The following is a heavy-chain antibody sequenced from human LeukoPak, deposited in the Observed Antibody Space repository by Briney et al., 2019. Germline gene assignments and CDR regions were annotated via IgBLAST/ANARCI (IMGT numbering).Heavy chain of an antibody. V-gene: IGHV4-31*01. CDR1: GGSISSGGYY. Sequence: TLSLTGPVSGGSISSGGYYWSWIRQHPGKGLEWIGYIYYSGSTYYNPSLKSPVTISVDTSKNQFSLKLSSVTAADTAVYYCARMILRQTYYYGSGSYYNFWFDPWGQGTLVTVSS. D-gene: IGHD3-10*01. J-gene: IGHJ5*02. CDR2: IYYSGST. CDR3: ARMILRQTYYYGSGSYYNFWFDP.